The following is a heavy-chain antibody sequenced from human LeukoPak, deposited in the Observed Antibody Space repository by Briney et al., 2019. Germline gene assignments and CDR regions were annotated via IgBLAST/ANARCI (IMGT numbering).Heavy chain of an antibody. CDR3: AKTYYYDSSGYSHYLAYDY. V-gene: IGHV3-23*01. CDR2: ISGSGAFT. J-gene: IGHJ4*02. Sequence: GGSLRLSCAASGFTFNTYAMSWVRQAPGKGLEWVSTISGSGAFTKYADSVTGRFTISRDNSRNTLYLQLNSLRAVDTATYYCAKTYYYDSSGYSHYLAYDYWGQGTLVTVSS. CDR1: GFTFNTYA. D-gene: IGHD3-22*01.